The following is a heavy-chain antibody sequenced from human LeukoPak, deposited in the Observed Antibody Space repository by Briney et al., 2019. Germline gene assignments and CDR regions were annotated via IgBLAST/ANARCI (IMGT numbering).Heavy chain of an antibody. V-gene: IGHV4-34*01. CDR2: INHSGST. J-gene: IGHJ4*02. D-gene: IGHD3-3*01. CDR1: GGSFSGYY. CDR3: ARGLGVLRFLEWLHPFDY. Sequence: SETLSLTCAVYGGSFSGYYWSWIRQPPGKGLEWIGEINHSGSTNYNPSLKSRVTISVDTSKNQSSLKLSSVTAAGTAVYYCARGLGVLRFLEWLHPFDYWGQGTLVTVSS.